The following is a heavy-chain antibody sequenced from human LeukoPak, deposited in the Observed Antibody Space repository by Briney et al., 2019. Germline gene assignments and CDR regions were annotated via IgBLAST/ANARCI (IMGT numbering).Heavy chain of an antibody. D-gene: IGHD3-3*01. CDR1: GFTFDDYA. Sequence: GRSLRLSCAASGFTFDDYAMHWVRQAPGKGLEWVSGISWNSGSIGYADSVKGRFTISRDNAKNSLYLQMNSLRAEDTALYYCAKSRVVLEWFNFDYWGQGTLVTVSS. J-gene: IGHJ4*02. CDR2: ISWNSGSI. V-gene: IGHV3-9*01. CDR3: AKSRVVLEWFNFDY.